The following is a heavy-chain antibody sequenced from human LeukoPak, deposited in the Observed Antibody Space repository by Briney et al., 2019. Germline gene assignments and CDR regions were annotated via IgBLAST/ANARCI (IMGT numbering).Heavy chain of an antibody. J-gene: IGHJ4*02. D-gene: IGHD6-13*01. CDR2: ISHDGSNT. Sequence: GGSLRLSCSASGFTFSYYALRWVRQAPGEGLEFVSTISHDGSNTIYAGSVKGRFTVSRDNSKNTLYLQMTSLRPEDTAVYYCVKTAGSWYGYFDYWGQGTLVTVSS. CDR3: VKTAGSWYGYFDY. V-gene: IGHV3-64D*06. CDR1: GFTFSYYA.